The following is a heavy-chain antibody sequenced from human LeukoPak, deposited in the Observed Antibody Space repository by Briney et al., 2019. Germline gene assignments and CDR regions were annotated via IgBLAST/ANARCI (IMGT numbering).Heavy chain of an antibody. V-gene: IGHV5-51*01. CDR3: ARPNITSYYDSRGYDAFDV. Sequence: GESLKISCKGSGYKFNAYWIAWVRQMPGKGLEWMGIIYPDDSDTRYSPSFQGQVTISADRSVSIAYLQWSSLKASDTAMYYCARPNITSYYDSRGYDAFDVWGQGTMVIVSS. CDR1: GYKFNAYW. D-gene: IGHD3-22*01. J-gene: IGHJ3*01. CDR2: IYPDDSDT.